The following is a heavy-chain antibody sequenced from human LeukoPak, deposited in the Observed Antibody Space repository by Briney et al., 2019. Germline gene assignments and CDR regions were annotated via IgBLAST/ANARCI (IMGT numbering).Heavy chain of an antibody. CDR1: AFIFQVFS. Sequence: GGSLRLSRGGPAFIFQVFSVKGFRKIPGSRLDWGAGVSWNRDYVGYADSVKGRFTISRDNDRNHVSLQMNNVRGDDRGFYYCAATSGWYDSYFDYWGQGVLVTVSS. CDR3: AATSGWYDSYFDY. D-gene: IGHD6-13*01. J-gene: IGHJ4*02. V-gene: IGHV3-9*01. CDR2: VSWNRDYV.